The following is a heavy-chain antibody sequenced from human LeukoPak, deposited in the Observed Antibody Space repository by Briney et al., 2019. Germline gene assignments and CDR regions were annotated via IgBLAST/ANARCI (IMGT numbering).Heavy chain of an antibody. D-gene: IGHD6-25*01. V-gene: IGHV4-39*01. J-gene: IGHJ5*01. CDR3: ARLGYSTGWYNS. CDR1: GGSMNSTSYY. CDR2: IYYSGTT. Sequence: SETLSLTCTVSGGSMNSTSYYWGWIRQPPGKGPDWIANIYYSGTTYYNPSLKSRVTISVDMSKNQFSLILRFVTAADTAVYYCARLGYSTGWYNSWGQGTLVTVSS.